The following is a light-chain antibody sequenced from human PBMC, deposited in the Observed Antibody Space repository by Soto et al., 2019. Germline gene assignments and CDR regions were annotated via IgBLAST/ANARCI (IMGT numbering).Light chain of an antibody. CDR3: QQYGSSPWT. J-gene: IGKJ1*01. CDR1: QSVSSSY. CDR2: GAS. Sequence: EIVLTQSPGTLSLSPGERATLSCSASQSVSSSYLAWYQQKPGQAPRLLIYGASSRATGIPDRFSGSGSGTDFTLTISRLEPEDFAVYYCQQYGSSPWTFGQATKVEIK. V-gene: IGKV3-20*01.